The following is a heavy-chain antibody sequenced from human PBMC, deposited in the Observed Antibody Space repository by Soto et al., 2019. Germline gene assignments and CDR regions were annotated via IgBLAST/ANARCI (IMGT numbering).Heavy chain of an antibody. V-gene: IGHV4-59*01. CDR2: IYYSGST. D-gene: IGHD2-8*01. J-gene: IGHJ5*02. CDR1: GGSISAYY. Sequence: QVQLQESGPGLVKPSETLSLTCTVSGGSISAYYWSWIRQPPGKGLEWIGYIYYSGSTNYSPSLKSRVTXXVXTXXYQFSLKLSSVTAADTAVYYCARMVYATNNNWFDPWGQGTLVTVSS. CDR3: ARMVYATNNNWFDP.